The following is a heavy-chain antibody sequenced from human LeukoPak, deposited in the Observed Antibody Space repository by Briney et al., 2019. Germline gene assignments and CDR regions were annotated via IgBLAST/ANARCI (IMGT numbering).Heavy chain of an antibody. CDR1: GFTFSSHG. CDR3: AKSSSGGWYLLGDAFDI. Sequence: GGSLRLSCAASGFTFSSHGIHWVRQAPGKGLEWVAVIPYAGSDKYYADSVKGRFTISRDNSKNTLYLQMNSLRAEDTAVYYCAKSSSGGWYLLGDAFDIWGQGTMVTVSS. CDR2: IPYAGSDK. D-gene: IGHD6-19*01. J-gene: IGHJ3*02. V-gene: IGHV3-30*18.